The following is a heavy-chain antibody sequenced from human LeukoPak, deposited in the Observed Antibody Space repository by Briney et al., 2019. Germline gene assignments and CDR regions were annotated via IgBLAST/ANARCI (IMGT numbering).Heavy chain of an antibody. CDR3: ARCNIGYGQVANWFDP. Sequence: SETLSLTCTVSGGSISSSSYYWGWIRQPPGKGLEWIGSIYYSGSTYYNPSLKSRVTISVDTSKNQFSLKLSSLPAADTAVYYCARCNIGYGQVANWFDPWGQGTLVTVSS. CDR1: GGSISSSSYY. J-gene: IGHJ5*02. V-gene: IGHV4-39*01. D-gene: IGHD5-18*01. CDR2: IYYSGST.